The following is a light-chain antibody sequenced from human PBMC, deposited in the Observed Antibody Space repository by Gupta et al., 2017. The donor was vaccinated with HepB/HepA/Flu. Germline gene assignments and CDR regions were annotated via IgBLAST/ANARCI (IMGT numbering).Light chain of an antibody. Sequence: ELVMTQSPTTLSSSPGDRATLSCRASQRISTSLDWYQQKPGQAPRLLIYDASNLATGVPARFSGSGSGTDFTLTISGLEPEDFAVYYCQQGSSLPLTFGHGTKVEIK. CDR1: QRISTS. CDR2: DAS. CDR3: QQGSSLPLT. J-gene: IGKJ1*01. V-gene: IGKV3-11*01.